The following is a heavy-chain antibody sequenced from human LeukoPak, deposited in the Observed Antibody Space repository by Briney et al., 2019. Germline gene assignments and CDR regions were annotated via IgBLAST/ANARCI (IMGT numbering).Heavy chain of an antibody. V-gene: IGHV3-30*18. J-gene: IGHJ4*02. CDR2: ISYDGRNK. Sequence: PGGSLRLSCAASGFPFSNHGMHWVRQAPGKGLGWVAVISYDGRNKYYAASVKGRFTISRDNSQNTLSLQMNSLRAEDTAVYYCVKDGDDSGWNYSDYWGQGTLVTVSS. D-gene: IGHD6-19*01. CDR1: GFPFSNHG. CDR3: VKDGDDSGWNYSDY.